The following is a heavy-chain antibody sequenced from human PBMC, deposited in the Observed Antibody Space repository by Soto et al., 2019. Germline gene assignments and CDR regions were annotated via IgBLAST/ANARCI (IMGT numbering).Heavy chain of an antibody. V-gene: IGHV4-34*01. D-gene: IGHD7-27*01. Sequence: SETLSLTCAVYGGSFSGYYWSWIRQPPGKGLEWIGEINHSGSTNYNPSLKSRFTISVDTSKNQFSLKLSSVTAADTAVYYCARGGTGANRYYYYYYGMDVWGQGTTVS. J-gene: IGHJ6*02. CDR3: ARGGTGANRYYYYYYGMDV. CDR1: GGSFSGYY. CDR2: INHSGST.